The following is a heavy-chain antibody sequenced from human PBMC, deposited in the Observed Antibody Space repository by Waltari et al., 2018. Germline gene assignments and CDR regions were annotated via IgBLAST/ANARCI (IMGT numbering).Heavy chain of an antibody. CDR3: VRPMYDSSDQGLAFDL. V-gene: IGHV4-38-2*01. D-gene: IGHD3-22*01. J-gene: IGHJ3*01. Sequence: QVQLQESGPGLARPSETLSPSCAVSGFPVKSGNYWAWVRRPPGKGLEWIAGVFGNRDKYYNPSLQSRVTISMDTSKNQISLQLTSVTAADTALYYCVRPMYDSSDQGLAFDLWGQGTMVTVSS. CDR1: GFPVKSGNY. CDR2: VFGNRDK.